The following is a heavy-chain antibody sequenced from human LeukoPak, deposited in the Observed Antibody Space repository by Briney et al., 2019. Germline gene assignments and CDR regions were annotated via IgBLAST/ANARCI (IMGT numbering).Heavy chain of an antibody. V-gene: IGHV1-18*01. J-gene: IGHJ4*02. Sequence: ASVKLSCKASGYTFINYGFGWVRQAPGQGLEWMGWMSPYIGNTHYAQKFQGRVTLTRDTSTTTAYMQVRSLKSNDTAVYYCGRDVRANGVCHYFDYWGQGTLVIVSS. CDR2: MSPYIGNT. CDR3: GRDVRANGVCHYFDY. D-gene: IGHD2-8*01. CDR1: GYTFINYG.